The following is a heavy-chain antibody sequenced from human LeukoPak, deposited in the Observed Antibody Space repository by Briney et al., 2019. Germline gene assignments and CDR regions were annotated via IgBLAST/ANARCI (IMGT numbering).Heavy chain of an antibody. CDR3: ARATDYGGSYYFDH. CDR2: IYYRGST. J-gene: IGHJ4*02. V-gene: IGHV4-31*03. D-gene: IGHD4/OR15-4a*01. Sequence: PSQTLSLTCTVSGGSISTGGYYWSWIRQHPGKGLEYIGYIYYRGSTYYSPSLKSRLTISLDTPNNQFSLKLRSVTAADTAVYYCARATDYGGSYYFDHWGQGTPVAVSS. CDR1: GGSISTGGYY.